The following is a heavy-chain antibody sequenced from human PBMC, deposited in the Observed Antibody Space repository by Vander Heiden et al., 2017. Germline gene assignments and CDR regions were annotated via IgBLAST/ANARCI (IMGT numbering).Heavy chain of an antibody. CDR3: STGGFYFDY. J-gene: IGHJ4*02. Sequence: EVQMVESGGGLVKPGGSLRLSCTAPGFTFSNAWMNWVRQAPGKGLEWVGRIKSQPAGGTIDYAAPVKGRFTISRDDSKNTVYLQMNTLRTEDTAVYYCSTGGFYFDYWGQGTLVAVSS. CDR1: GFTFSNAW. D-gene: IGHD3-16*01. CDR2: IKSQPAGGTI. V-gene: IGHV3-15*01.